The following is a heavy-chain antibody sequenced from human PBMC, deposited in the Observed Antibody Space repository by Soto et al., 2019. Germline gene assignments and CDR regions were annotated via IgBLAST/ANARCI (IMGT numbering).Heavy chain of an antibody. J-gene: IGHJ4*02. D-gene: IGHD2-21*02. Sequence: PGESLKISCKGSGYSFTSYWIGWVRQMPGKGLEWMGIIYPGDSDTRYSPSFQGQVTISADRSINTAYLEWSSLKAADTAMYYCASRNCGGDCYSHFDSWGQGALVTVSS. CDR3: ASRNCGGDCYSHFDS. CDR1: GYSFTSYW. V-gene: IGHV5-51*01. CDR2: IYPGDSDT.